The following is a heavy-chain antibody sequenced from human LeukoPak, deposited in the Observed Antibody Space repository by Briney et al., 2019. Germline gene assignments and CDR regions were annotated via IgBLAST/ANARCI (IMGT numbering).Heavy chain of an antibody. D-gene: IGHD5-18*01. Sequence: SETLSLTCTVSGGSISSSSYYWGWIRQPPGKGLEWIGSIYYSGSTYYNPSLKSRVTISVDTSKNQVSLKLSSVTAADTAVYFCARAWARGHTYGGIDYWGQGTLVTVSS. CDR1: GGSISSSSYY. J-gene: IGHJ4*02. CDR3: ARAWARGHTYGGIDY. V-gene: IGHV4-39*07. CDR2: IYYSGST.